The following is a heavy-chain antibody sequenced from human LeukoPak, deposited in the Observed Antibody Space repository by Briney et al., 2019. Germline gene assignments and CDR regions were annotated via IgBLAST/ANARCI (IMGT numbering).Heavy chain of an antibody. D-gene: IGHD2-2*01. Sequence: GGSLRLSCTGSGVTFSNAWMSWVRQAPGRGLEWVGRMKSEGDGGTTDYAAPVKGRFTISRDDSKNTLYLQMNSLQTDDTGVYYCTIGPGMTDHDYWGQGTLVTVSS. CDR1: GVTFSNAW. J-gene: IGHJ4*02. V-gene: IGHV3-15*01. CDR2: MKSEGDGGTT. CDR3: TIGPGMTDHDY.